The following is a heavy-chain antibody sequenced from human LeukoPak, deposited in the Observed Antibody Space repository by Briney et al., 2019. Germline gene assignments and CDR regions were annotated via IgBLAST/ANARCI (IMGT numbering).Heavy chain of an antibody. D-gene: IGHD3-3*01. V-gene: IGHV3-64*01. J-gene: IGHJ6*03. CDR1: GFTFSSYA. CDR2: ISSNGGST. CDR3: ARDRRLDFWSGYKTLYNYYMDV. Sequence: GGSLRLSCAASGFTFSSYAMHWVRQAPGKGLEYVSAISSNGGSTYYANSVKGRFTISRDNSKNTLYLQMGSLRAEDMAVYYCARDRRLDFWSGYKTLYNYYMDVWGKGTTVTVSS.